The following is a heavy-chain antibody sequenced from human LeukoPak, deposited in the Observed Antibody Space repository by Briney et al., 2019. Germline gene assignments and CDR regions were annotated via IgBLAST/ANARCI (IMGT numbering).Heavy chain of an antibody. D-gene: IGHD6-13*01. CDR1: GFTFSSYA. V-gene: IGHV3-64*01. CDR2: ISSNGGST. Sequence: GGSLRLSCAASGFTFSSYAMHWVRQAPGKGLEYVSAISSNGGSTYYANSVKGRFTISRDNSKNTLYLQMGSLRAEDMAVYYCARESAIAAAFDYWGQGTLVTVSS. CDR3: ARESAIAAAFDY. J-gene: IGHJ4*02.